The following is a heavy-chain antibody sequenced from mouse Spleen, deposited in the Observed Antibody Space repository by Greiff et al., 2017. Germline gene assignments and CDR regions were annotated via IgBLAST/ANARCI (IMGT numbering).Heavy chain of an antibody. CDR1: GYTFTDYN. V-gene: IGHV1-18*01. D-gene: IGHD1-1*01. J-gene: IGHJ2*01. CDR2: INPNNGGT. CDR3: ARSITTVVATDY. Sequence: EVQLQQSGPELVKPGASVKIPCKASGYTFTDYNMDWVKQSHGKSLEWIGDINPNNGGTIYNQKFKGKATLTVDKSSSTAYMELRSLTSEDTAVYYCARSITTVVATDYWGQGTTLTVSS.